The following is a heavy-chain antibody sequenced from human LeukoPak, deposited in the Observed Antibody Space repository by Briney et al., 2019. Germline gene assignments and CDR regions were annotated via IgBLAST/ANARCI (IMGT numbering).Heavy chain of an antibody. CDR1: GYTFTSYY. D-gene: IGHD5-12*01. J-gene: IGHJ4*02. V-gene: IGHV1-46*01. Sequence: ASVKVSCKASGYTFTSYYMHWVRQALGQGLEWMGIINPSGGSTSYAQKFQGRVTMTRDTSTSTVYMELSSLRSEDTAVYYCAREYSGYYFDYWGQGTLVTVSS. CDR2: INPSGGST. CDR3: AREYSGYYFDY.